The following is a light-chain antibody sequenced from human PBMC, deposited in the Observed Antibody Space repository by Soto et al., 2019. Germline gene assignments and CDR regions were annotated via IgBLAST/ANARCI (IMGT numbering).Light chain of an antibody. CDR2: DVS. V-gene: IGLV2-14*03. CDR1: SSDVGAYNY. J-gene: IGLJ1*01. CDR3: SSFTRSNSYV. Sequence: QSALTQPASVSGSRGQSITISCTGTSSDVGAYNYVSWYQQHPGKVPKLMIYDVSDRPSGVSNRFSGSKSGNTASLTISGLQAEDEADYYCSSFTRSNSYVFGTGTQLTVL.